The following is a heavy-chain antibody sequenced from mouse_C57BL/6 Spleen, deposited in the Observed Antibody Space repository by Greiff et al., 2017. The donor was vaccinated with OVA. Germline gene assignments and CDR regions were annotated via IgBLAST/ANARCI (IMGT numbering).Heavy chain of an antibody. V-gene: IGHV1-61*01. Sequence: VQLQQPGAELVRPGSSVKLSCKASGYTFTSYWMDWVQQRPGQGLEWIGNIYPSDSETHYNQKFKDKATLTVDKSSSTAYMQLSSLTSEDSAVYYCARRGGSNDYWDQGTTLTVSS. J-gene: IGHJ2*01. CDR1: GYTFTSYW. CDR2: IYPSDSET. D-gene: IGHD1-1*01. CDR3: ARRGGSNDY.